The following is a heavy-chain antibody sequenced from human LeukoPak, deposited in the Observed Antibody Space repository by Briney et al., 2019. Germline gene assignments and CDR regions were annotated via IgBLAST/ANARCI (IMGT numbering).Heavy chain of an antibody. J-gene: IGHJ4*02. D-gene: IGHD3-22*01. CDR3: ARSPMYYYDGTGYGGGYFDY. CDR1: RFTFSAVSRFVFSHYW. Sequence: GGSLRLSCAASRFTFSAVSRFVFSHYWMHWVRQARAEGLVWVSRINSDGSITEYADSVKGRFTISRDNAKNTLYLQMNSLRAEDTAVYYCARSPMYYYDGTGYGGGYFDYWGQGTLVTASS. V-gene: IGHV3-74*03. CDR2: INSDGSIT.